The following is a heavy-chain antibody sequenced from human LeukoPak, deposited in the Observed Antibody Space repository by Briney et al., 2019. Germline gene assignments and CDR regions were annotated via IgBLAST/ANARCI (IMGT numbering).Heavy chain of an antibody. CDR3: ARAMVRGVSPFDY. Sequence: PSETLSLTCTVSGGSISSSSYYWGWIRQPPGKGLEWIGSIYYSGSTYYNPSLKSRVTISVDTSKNQFSLKLSSVTAADTAVYYCARAMVRGVSPFDYWGQGTLVTVSS. V-gene: IGHV4-39*01. J-gene: IGHJ4*02. CDR2: IYYSGST. D-gene: IGHD3-10*01. CDR1: GGSISSSSYY.